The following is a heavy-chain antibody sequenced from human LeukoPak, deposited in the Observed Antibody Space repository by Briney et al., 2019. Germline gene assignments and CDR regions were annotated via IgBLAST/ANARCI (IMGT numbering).Heavy chain of an antibody. V-gene: IGHV4-34*01. D-gene: IGHD1-26*01. CDR3: AGGLVIVGATSRYYYYYGMDV. J-gene: IGHJ6*02. CDR2: INHSGST. CDR1: GGSFSGYY. Sequence: SETLSLTCAVYGGSFSGYYWSWIRQPPGKGLEWIGEINHSGSTNYNPSLKSRVTISVDTSKNQFSLKLSSVTAADTAVYYCAGGLVIVGATSRYYYYYGMDVWGQGTTVTVSS.